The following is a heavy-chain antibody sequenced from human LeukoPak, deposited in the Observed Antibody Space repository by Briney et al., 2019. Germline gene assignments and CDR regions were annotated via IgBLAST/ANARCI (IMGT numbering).Heavy chain of an antibody. D-gene: IGHD3-10*01. CDR2: IYPSDSDT. CDR3: ARRDLLSGAFDI. V-gene: IGHV5-51*01. Sequence: LGESLKISCKGSGYSFTSYWIGWVCQMPGRGLEWMGIIYPSDSDTTYSPSFQGHVTISADKSISTAFLQWSSLKASDTAIYYCARRDLLSGAFDIWGQGTMVTVSS. CDR1: GYSFTSYW. J-gene: IGHJ3*02.